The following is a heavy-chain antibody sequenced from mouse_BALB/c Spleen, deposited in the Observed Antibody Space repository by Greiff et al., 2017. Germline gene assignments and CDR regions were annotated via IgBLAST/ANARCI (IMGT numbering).Heavy chain of an antibody. CDR2: ISYDGSN. CDR1: GYSITSGYY. Sequence: EVKLMESGPGLVKPSQSLSLTCSVTGYSITSGYYWNWIRQFPGNQLEWMGYISYDGSNNYNPSLKNRISITRDTSKNQFFLKLNSVTTEDTATYYCAREAYGNSYFDYWGQGTTLTVSS. V-gene: IGHV3-6*02. J-gene: IGHJ2*01. D-gene: IGHD2-10*02. CDR3: AREAYGNSYFDY.